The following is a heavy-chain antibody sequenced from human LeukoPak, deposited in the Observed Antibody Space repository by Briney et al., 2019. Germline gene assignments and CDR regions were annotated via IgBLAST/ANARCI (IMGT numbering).Heavy chain of an antibody. D-gene: IGHD6-13*01. J-gene: IGHJ4*02. CDR2: VSGSGDRM. CDR3: AKAAAAPGFDF. CDR1: GFTSSSYA. Sequence: GGSLRLSCAASGFTSSSYALNWVRQAPGKGLEWVATVSGSGDRMDHADSVKGRFTISRDNSKNTIYLQMNSLRSEDTALYYCAKAAAAPGFDFWGQGTLVTVSS. V-gene: IGHV3-23*01.